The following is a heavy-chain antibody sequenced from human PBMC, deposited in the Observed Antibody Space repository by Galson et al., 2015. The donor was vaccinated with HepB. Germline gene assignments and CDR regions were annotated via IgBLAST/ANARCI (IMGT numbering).Heavy chain of an antibody. Sequence: SVKVSCKASGYSVTSSSMQWARQAPGEHLEWVGWINTGAGTTTFSQRFHGRVTITTDTSARTAHMKLSTLRSEDSPVYYCARDVAVVPAAFRFMDVWGKGTTVTVSP. CDR1: GYSVTSSS. V-gene: IGHV1-3*04. CDR3: ARDVAVVPAAFRFMDV. D-gene: IGHD2-2*01. CDR2: INTGAGTT. J-gene: IGHJ6*04.